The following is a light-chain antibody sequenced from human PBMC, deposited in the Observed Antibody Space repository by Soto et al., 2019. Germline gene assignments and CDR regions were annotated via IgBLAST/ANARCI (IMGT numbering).Light chain of an antibody. CDR1: SGSVSTSYY. V-gene: IGLV8-61*01. Sequence: QAVVTQEPSFSVSPGGTVTLTCGLSSGSVSTSYYPSWYQQTPGQAPRTLIYSTNTRSSGVPDRFSGSILGNKAALTITGAQAYDESDYYCVLYMGSGIGVFGGGTKLTVL. CDR2: STN. CDR3: VLYMGSGIGV. J-gene: IGLJ3*02.